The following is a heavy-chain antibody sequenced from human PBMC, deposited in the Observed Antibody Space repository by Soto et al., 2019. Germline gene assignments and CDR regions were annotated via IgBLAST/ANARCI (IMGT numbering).Heavy chain of an antibody. J-gene: IGHJ3*02. D-gene: IGHD6-19*01. V-gene: IGHV3-23*01. CDR2: ISRSGGTT. CDR3: AKDAGYSSAGHDVFDI. CDR1: AFTFSYSG. Sequence: PGRSQRLSCTATAFTFSYSGINWVRQATERGLEWVSTISRSGGTTYYADSVRGRFTISRDNSKNTLYLQIDSLRAEDTAVFYCAKDAGYSSAGHDVFDIWGQGTMVTVSS.